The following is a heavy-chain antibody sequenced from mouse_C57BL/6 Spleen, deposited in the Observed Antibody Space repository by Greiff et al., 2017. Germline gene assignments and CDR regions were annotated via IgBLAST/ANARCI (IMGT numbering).Heavy chain of an antibody. D-gene: IGHD2-4*01. CDR3: ARGDDYDERSRRPYFDY. J-gene: IGHJ2*01. CDR1: GYTFTSYW. V-gene: IGHV1-64*01. Sequence: VQLQQPGAELVKPGASVTLSCKASGYTFTSYWMHWVKQRPGQGLEWIGMIHPNSGSTNYNEKFKSKATLTVDKSSSTAYMQLSSLTSEDSAVYYCARGDDYDERSRRPYFDYWGQGTTLTVSS. CDR2: IHPNSGST.